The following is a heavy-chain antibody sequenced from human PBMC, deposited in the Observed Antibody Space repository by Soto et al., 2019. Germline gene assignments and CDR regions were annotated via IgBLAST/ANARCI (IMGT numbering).Heavy chain of an antibody. CDR2: IYDRGST. Sequence: QMQLQESGPGLVKPSGTLSLTCAVSSGSLSSSNWWSWVRQSPGKGLEWIGEIYDRGSTNYSPSLKSRVTISVDKPKHQVSLKLISVTAADTAIYYCATRMTDTRVYYYYYMDVWGKGTAVTVSS. CDR3: ATRMTDTRVYYYYYMDV. V-gene: IGHV4-4*02. J-gene: IGHJ6*03. D-gene: IGHD2-15*01. CDR1: SGSLSSSNW.